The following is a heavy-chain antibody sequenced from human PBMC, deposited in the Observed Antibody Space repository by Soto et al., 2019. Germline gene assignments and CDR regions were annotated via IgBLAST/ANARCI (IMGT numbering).Heavy chain of an antibody. CDR2: IIPIFGTA. CDR1: GGTFSSYS. J-gene: IGHJ4*02. D-gene: IGHD3-22*01. V-gene: IGHV1-69*13. Sequence: SVNVSCKASGGTFSSYSISWVRQAPGQGLEWMGGIIPIFGTANYAQKFQGRVTITADESTSTAYMELSSLRSEDTAVYYCARAYYYDSSAWESFDYWGQGTLVTVSS. CDR3: ARAYYYDSSAWESFDY.